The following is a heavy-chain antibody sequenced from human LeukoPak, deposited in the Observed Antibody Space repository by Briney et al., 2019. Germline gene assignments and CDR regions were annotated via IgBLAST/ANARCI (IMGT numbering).Heavy chain of an antibody. CDR2: ISSSSSYI. Sequence: PGGSLRLSCAASGFTFNSYTMNWVRQAPGKGLEWVSSISSSSSYIYYSDSVKGRFTISRANVKNSLYLQMNSLRAEDTAVYYCARGRAQLLLLDYFDSWGQGTLVTVSS. CDR1: GFTFNSYT. V-gene: IGHV3-21*06. D-gene: IGHD2-2*01. CDR3: ARGRAQLLLLDYFDS. J-gene: IGHJ4*02.